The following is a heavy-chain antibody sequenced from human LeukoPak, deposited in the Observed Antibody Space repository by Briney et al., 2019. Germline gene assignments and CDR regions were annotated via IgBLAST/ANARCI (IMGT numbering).Heavy chain of an antibody. J-gene: IGHJ4*02. Sequence: ASVKVSYKASGYTFTSYGISWVRQAPGQGLEWMGWISAYNGNTNYAQKLQGRVTMTTDTSTSTAYMELRSLRSDDTAVYYCARDGDLYQLLYYFDYWGQGTLVTVSS. CDR1: GYTFTSYG. CDR3: ARDGDLYQLLYYFDY. D-gene: IGHD2-2*01. CDR2: ISAYNGNT. V-gene: IGHV1-18*01.